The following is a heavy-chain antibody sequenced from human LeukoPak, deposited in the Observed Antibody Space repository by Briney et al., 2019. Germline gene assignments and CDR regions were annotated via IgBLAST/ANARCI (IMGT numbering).Heavy chain of an antibody. CDR1: GGSFSGYY. Sequence: PSETLSLTCAVYGGSFSGYYWSWIRQPPGKGLEWIGEINHSGSTNYNLSLKSRVTISVDTSKNQFSLKLSSVTAADTAVYYCARASYYDYVWGSYRRYYFDYWGQGTLVTVSS. CDR2: INHSGST. CDR3: ARASYYDYVWGSYRRYYFDY. V-gene: IGHV4-34*01. D-gene: IGHD3-16*02. J-gene: IGHJ4*02.